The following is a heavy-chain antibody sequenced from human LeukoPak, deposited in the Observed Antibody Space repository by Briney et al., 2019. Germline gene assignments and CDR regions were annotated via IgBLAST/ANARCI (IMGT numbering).Heavy chain of an antibody. D-gene: IGHD2-2*01. CDR2: IYYSGSA. Sequence: SETLSLTCAVSGGTLTSGGYSWSWIRQSPGKALEWIGYIYYSGSAYYNPSLKSRVDISFDTSKNQFSLRMTSVTAADSAIYFCARIRISSTSQNYFDPWGQGTLVTVSS. V-gene: IGHV4-30-4*07. J-gene: IGHJ5*02. CDR3: ARIRISSTSQNYFDP. CDR1: GGTLTSGGYS.